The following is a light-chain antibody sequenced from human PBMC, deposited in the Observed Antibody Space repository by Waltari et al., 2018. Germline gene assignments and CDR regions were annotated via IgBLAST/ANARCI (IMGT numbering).Light chain of an antibody. CDR2: NAS. J-gene: IGKJ3*01. CDR3: QQSFSTPFA. CDR1: QSISNY. Sequence: DVRMTQSPSSLSASVGDRVTITCRASQSISNYLNWYQKKPGKAPELLIYNASNLRSGVPSRFSGSGSGTDFTLTVNSLQPEDFATYYCQQSFSTPFAFGPGTKVDVE. V-gene: IGKV1-39*01.